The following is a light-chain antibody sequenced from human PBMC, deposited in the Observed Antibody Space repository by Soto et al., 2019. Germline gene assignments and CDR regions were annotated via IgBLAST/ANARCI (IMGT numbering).Light chain of an antibody. Sequence: DIVLTQSPATLSLSPGERATLSCRASQSVSSYLAWYQQKPGEAPRLLIYDASTMATGIPARFSGSGSGTDFTLTISSLEPEDVAVYYCQQRSNWPPALTFGGGTKVEIK. J-gene: IGKJ4*01. V-gene: IGKV3-11*01. CDR3: QQRSNWPPALT. CDR1: QSVSSY. CDR2: DAS.